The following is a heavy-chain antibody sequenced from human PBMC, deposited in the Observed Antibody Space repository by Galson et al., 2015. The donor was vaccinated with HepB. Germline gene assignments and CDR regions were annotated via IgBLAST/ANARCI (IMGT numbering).Heavy chain of an antibody. V-gene: IGHV3-66*02. D-gene: IGHD3-10*01. Sequence: SLRLSCAASGFTVSSNYMSWVRQAPGKGLEWVSVIYSGGSTYYADSVKGRFTISRDNSKNTLYLQMNSLRAEDTAVYYCARDRPLFMVREYYGMDVWGQGTTVTVSS. CDR3: ARDRPLFMVREYYGMDV. J-gene: IGHJ6*02. CDR1: GFTVSSNY. CDR2: IYSGGST.